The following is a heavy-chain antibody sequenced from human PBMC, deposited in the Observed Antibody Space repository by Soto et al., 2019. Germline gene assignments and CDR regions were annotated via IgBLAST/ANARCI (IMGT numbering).Heavy chain of an antibody. J-gene: IGHJ4*02. CDR2: INGGNDKT. D-gene: IGHD3-22*01. CDR1: GYNFTKYA. Sequence: ASVKVSCKASGYNFTKYAIYRVRQAPRQRREWLGWINGGNDKTGYSQRFQGRLTITKKTSATTAFMELSSLTSEDTAVYYCARVGFFDSDGFPRPYDFWGQGTLVTVSS. V-gene: IGHV1-3*01. CDR3: ARVGFFDSDGFPRPYDF.